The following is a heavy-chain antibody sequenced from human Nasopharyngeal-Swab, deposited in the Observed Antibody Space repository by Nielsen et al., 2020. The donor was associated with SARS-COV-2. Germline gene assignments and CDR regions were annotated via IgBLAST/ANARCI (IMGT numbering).Heavy chain of an antibody. D-gene: IGHD3-3*01. V-gene: IGHV4-59*01. J-gene: IGHJ5*02. Sequence: WSRQPPGKGLEWIGSTYHSGSTNNNPSLKSRVTITVDTSKNQVSLKLTSVTAADTAVYYCAREHIIGNWFDPWGQGTLVTVSS. CDR3: AREHIIGNWFDP. CDR2: TYHSGST.